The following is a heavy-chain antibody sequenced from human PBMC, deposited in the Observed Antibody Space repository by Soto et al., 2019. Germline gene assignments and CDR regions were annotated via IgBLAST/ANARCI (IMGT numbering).Heavy chain of an antibody. J-gene: IGHJ4*02. CDR1: GFSLSNARMG. D-gene: IGHD6-13*01. V-gene: IGHV2-26*01. CDR3: ARTYSSSWSYFDY. Sequence: QVTLKESGPALVKPTETLTLTCTVSGFSLSNARMGVSWIRQPPGKALKWLAHIFSNDEKSYSTSLKSRLTISKDTSKSQVVLTMTNMDPVDTATYYCARTYSSSWSYFDYWGQGALVTVSS. CDR2: IFSNDEK.